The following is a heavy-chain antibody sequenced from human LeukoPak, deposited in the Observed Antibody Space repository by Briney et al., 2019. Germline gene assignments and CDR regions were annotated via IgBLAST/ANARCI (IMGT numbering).Heavy chain of an antibody. CDR2: IYHSGST. Sequence: SETLSLTCAVSGGSISSSNWWSWVRQPPGKGLEWIGEIYHSGSTNYNPSLKSRVTISVDTSKNQFSLKLSSVTAADTAVYYCARGGYDILTGYLGYYYYYMDVWGKGTTVTISS. J-gene: IGHJ6*03. D-gene: IGHD3-9*01. CDR3: ARGGYDILTGYLGYYYYYMDV. CDR1: GGSISSSNW. V-gene: IGHV4-4*02.